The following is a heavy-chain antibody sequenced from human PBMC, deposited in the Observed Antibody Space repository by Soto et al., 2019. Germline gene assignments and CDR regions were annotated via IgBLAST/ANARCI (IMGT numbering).Heavy chain of an antibody. Sequence: SQTRSLTCFISGDSVSSNSAAWNCIRQSPSRGLEWLGRTYYRTRWYYDYAVSVRSRITVNPDTSKNQFSLQLTSVTPEDTAVYYCAGTPSRYCYYMDVWGKGTTVTVSS. J-gene: IGHJ6*03. V-gene: IGHV6-1*01. CDR3: AGTPSRYCYYMDV. D-gene: IGHD1-7*01. CDR2: TYYRTRWYY. CDR1: GDSVSSNSAA.